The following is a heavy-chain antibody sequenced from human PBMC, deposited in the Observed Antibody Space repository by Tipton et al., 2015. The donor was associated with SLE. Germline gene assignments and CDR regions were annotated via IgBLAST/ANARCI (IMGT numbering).Heavy chain of an antibody. CDR1: GYTFSGYY. CDR3: ATDRVAS. D-gene: IGHD2-21*01. CDR2: INPNSGAT. V-gene: IGHV1-2*06. Sequence: QLVQSGAEVKKPGASVKVSCKASGYTFSGYYMHWVRQAPGQGPEWMGRINPNSGATEYTQKFQGRVTMTWDTSISTAYMNLIRLTSDDTAVYYCATDRVASWGQGTLVTVSS. J-gene: IGHJ5*02.